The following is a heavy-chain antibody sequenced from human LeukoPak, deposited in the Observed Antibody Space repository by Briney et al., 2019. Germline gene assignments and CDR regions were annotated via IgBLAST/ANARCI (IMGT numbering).Heavy chain of an antibody. J-gene: IGHJ3*02. CDR1: GFTFSSYE. Sequence: PGGSLRLSCAASGFTFSSYEMNWVRQAPGKGLEWVSYISSSSSTIYYADSVKGRFTISRDNAKNSLYLQMNSLRAEDTAVYYCARDRSGGAFILPDAFDIWGQGTMVTVSS. V-gene: IGHV3-48*01. D-gene: IGHD2-15*01. CDR3: ARDRSGGAFILPDAFDI. CDR2: ISSSSSTI.